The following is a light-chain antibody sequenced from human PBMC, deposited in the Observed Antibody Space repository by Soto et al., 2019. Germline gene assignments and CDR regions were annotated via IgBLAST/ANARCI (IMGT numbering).Light chain of an antibody. Sequence: DIPMTQSPSTLSASIGDRVTITCRASQPISSWLAWFQQKPGKAPKLLIYEASNLEGGVPSRFSGSGSGTEFTLTISSLQPDDFATYYCHQYNSYSYTFGQGTKLEIK. CDR3: HQYNSYSYT. J-gene: IGKJ2*01. CDR2: EAS. V-gene: IGKV1-5*03. CDR1: QPISSW.